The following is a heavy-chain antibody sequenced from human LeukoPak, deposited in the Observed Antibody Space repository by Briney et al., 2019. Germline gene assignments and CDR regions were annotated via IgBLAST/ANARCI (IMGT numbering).Heavy chain of an antibody. CDR3: ARRGGGYNYRFAFDI. CDR2: INPNSGGT. V-gene: IGHV1-2*02. J-gene: IGHJ3*02. D-gene: IGHD5-24*01. CDR1: GYTFTGCY. Sequence: VASVKVSCKASGYTFTGCYMHWVRQAPGQGLEWMGWINPNSGGTNYAQKFQGRVTMTRDTSISTAYMELSRLRSDDTAVYYCARRGGGYNYRFAFDIWGQGTMVTVSS.